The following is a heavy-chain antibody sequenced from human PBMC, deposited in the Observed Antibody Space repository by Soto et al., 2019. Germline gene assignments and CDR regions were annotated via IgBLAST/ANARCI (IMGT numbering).Heavy chain of an antibody. Sequence: PGGSLRLSCAASGIVFSNYMSWVRQAPGKGLEWLSYISGSGRTIYSADSVKGRFTIPRDNATNSLYLQMNNVRTEDTAVYYCARLPFPWGWFDPWGQGPLVTVSS. CDR3: ARLPFPWGWFDP. J-gene: IGHJ5*02. D-gene: IGHD3-16*01. V-gene: IGHV3-11*01. CDR1: GIVFSNY. CDR2: ISGSGRTI.